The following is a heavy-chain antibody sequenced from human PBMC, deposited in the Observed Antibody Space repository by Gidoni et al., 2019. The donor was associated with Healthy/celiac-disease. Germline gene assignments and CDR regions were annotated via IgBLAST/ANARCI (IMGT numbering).Heavy chain of an antibody. D-gene: IGHD6-13*01. J-gene: IGHJ4*02. CDR2: ISAYNGNT. V-gene: IGHV1-18*04. CDR1: GYTFTSYG. CDR3: ARLAAAGNVPYYFDY. Sequence: QVQLVQSGAEVKKPGASVKVSCKASGYTFTSYGISWVRQAPGQGLEWMGWISAYNGNTNYAQKLQGRVTMTTDTSTSTAYRELRSLRSDDTAVYYCARLAAAGNVPYYFDYWGQGTLVTVSS.